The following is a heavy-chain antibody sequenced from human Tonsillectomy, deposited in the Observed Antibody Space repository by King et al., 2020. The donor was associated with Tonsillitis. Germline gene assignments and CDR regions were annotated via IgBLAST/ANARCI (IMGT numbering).Heavy chain of an antibody. D-gene: IGHD2-2*03. Sequence: DVQLVESGGDLVQPGGSLTLSCAASGFTFSSYAMSWVRQVPGKGLEWVSSISGSGGSTYYADSVKGQFTISRDNSKSTLYLQMNSPRADDTAVYYCAKMRRGTVDLVSADWYFDLCGRGTLVTVSS. CDR2: ISGSGGST. CDR1: GFTFSSYA. CDR3: AKMRRGTVDLVSADWYFDL. V-gene: IGHV3-23*04. J-gene: IGHJ2*01.